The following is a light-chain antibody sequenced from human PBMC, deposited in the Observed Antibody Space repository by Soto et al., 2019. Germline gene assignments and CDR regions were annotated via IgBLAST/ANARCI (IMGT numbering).Light chain of an antibody. V-gene: IGKV3-20*01. CDR1: QSVDSTY. CDR2: GAS. CDR3: QYYDTFRT. J-gene: IGKJ1*01. Sequence: EIVLTQSPGTLSLSLGERGTLSCRASQSVDSTYLTWYQQKPGQAPRLLIYGASGRATGIPGRFSGSGSGTDFTLTISRLEPEDFAVYYCQYYDTFRTFGQGTKVDIK.